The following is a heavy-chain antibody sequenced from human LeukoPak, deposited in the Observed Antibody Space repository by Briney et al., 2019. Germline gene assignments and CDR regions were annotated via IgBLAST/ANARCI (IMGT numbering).Heavy chain of an antibody. CDR2: ISYSGST. Sequence: SETLSLTCTVSGGSITSYYWSWIRQPPGKGLEWIGYISYSGSTNYNPSLKSRVTISVDTSKNQFSLKLSSVTAADTAVYYCARGSGYGDSPGLHWGQGTLVTVSS. V-gene: IGHV4-59*01. D-gene: IGHD4-17*01. CDR3: ARGSGYGDSPGLH. CDR1: GGSITSYY. J-gene: IGHJ4*02.